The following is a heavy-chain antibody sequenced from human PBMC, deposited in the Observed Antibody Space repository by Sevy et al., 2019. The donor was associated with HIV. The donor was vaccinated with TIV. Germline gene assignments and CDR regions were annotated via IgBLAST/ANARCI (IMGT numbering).Heavy chain of an antibody. CDR1: GFTFSSYA. J-gene: IGHJ3*02. V-gene: IGHV3-23*01. D-gene: IGHD3-10*01. CDR3: AKFIMVRGPYDAFDI. Sequence: GGSLRLSCAASGFTFSSYAMSWVRQAPGKGLEWVSAVSGSGGSTYYAYSVKGRFTISRDNSKNTLYLQMNSLRAEDTAVDYCAKFIMVRGPYDAFDIWGQGTMVTVSS. CDR2: VSGSGGST.